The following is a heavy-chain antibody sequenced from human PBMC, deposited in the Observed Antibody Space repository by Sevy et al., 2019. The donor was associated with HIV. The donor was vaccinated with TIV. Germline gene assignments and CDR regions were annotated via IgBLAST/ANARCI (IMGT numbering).Heavy chain of an antibody. Sequence: SETLSLTCSISGGTNVSSGHYWGWIRQTPGKGLEWIGSIYYNGHTFYTPSLKSRLTISIDTSKNQFSLTLSSVTVADTAVYFCAREAGGYDYDYGMDVWGQGTTVTVSS. D-gene: IGHD5-12*01. CDR3: AREAGGYDYDYGMDV. CDR1: GGTNVSSGHY. V-gene: IGHV4-39*02. J-gene: IGHJ6*02. CDR2: IYYNGHT.